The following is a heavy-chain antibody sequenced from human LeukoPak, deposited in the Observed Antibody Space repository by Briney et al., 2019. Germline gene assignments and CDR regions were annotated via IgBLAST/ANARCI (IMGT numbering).Heavy chain of an antibody. D-gene: IGHD6-19*01. CDR3: ARRSTSSGWTLDY. V-gene: IGHV5-51*01. Sequence: GESLKISCKGSGYSFTSYWIGWVRQMPGKGLEWMGIIYPGDSDTRYSPSFEGQVTISADKSISTAYLQWSSLKASDTAVYYCARRSTSSGWTLDYWGQGTLVTVSS. CDR1: GYSFTSYW. CDR2: IYPGDSDT. J-gene: IGHJ4*02.